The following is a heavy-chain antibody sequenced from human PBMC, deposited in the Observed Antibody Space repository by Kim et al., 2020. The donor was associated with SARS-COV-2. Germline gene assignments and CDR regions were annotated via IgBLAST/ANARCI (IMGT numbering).Heavy chain of an antibody. Sequence: GGSLRLSCAASGFTFSSYSMTWVRQAPGKGLEWVSYISSSSSTIYYADSVKGRFTISRANPKNSLYLQMNSLRDEDTAVYYWARGPLDILTGYVGLDWFDPWGQGTLVTVSS. V-gene: IGHV3-48*02. CDR2: ISSSSSTI. J-gene: IGHJ5*02. CDR1: GFTFSSYS. D-gene: IGHD3-9*01. CDR3: ARGPLDILTGYVGLDWFDP.